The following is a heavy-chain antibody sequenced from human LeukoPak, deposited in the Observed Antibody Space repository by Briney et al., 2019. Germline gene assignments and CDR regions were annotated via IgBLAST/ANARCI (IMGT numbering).Heavy chain of an antibody. CDR1: GGSFSGYS. Sequence: PSETLSLTCAVYGGSFSGYSWTWIRQPPGKGLEWIGEIKDSGSPTFNPSLKSRVTMSVDTSNNQFSMRLSSLTAADTAVYYCARGRFSGLPRATTSQFDYWGQGTLVTVSS. D-gene: IGHD6-19*01. CDR3: ARGRFSGLPRATTSQFDY. V-gene: IGHV4-34*01. J-gene: IGHJ4*02. CDR2: IKDSGSP.